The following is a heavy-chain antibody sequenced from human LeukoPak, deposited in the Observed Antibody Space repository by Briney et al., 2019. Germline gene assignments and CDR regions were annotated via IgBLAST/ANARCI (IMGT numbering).Heavy chain of an antibody. J-gene: IGHJ4*02. V-gene: IGHV3-48*01. Sequence: GGSLRLSCAASGFTFSSYSMNWVRQAPGKGLEWVSYISSSSSXXYXXXXXXGRFTIPRDNAKNSLYLQMNSLRAEDTAVYYCARKGYSGYGFDYWGQGTLVTVSS. D-gene: IGHD5-12*01. CDR2: ISSSSSXX. CDR1: GFTFSSYS. CDR3: ARKGYSGYGFDY.